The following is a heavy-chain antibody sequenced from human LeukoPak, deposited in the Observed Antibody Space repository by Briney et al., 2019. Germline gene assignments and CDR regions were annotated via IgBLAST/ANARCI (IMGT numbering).Heavy chain of an antibody. CDR2: IIPIFGIA. V-gene: IGHV1-69*04. D-gene: IGHD2-2*01. CDR3: ARSSPRDIVVVPAAITWFDP. Sequence: SVKVSCTASGGTFSSYAISWGRQAPGQGLGWMGRIIPIFGIANYAQKFQGRVTITADTSTSTAYMELSSVRSADTAVYYCARSSPRDIVVVPAAITWFDPWGQGTLVTVSS. J-gene: IGHJ5*02. CDR1: GGTFSSYA.